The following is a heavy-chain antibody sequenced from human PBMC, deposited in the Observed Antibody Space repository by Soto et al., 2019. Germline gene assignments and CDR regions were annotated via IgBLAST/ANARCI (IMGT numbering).Heavy chain of an antibody. Sequence: AAVKVSCKASGYTFTSYYMHWVRQAPGQGXEWMGIINPSGGSTSYAQKFQGRVTMTRDTSTSTVYMELSSLRSEDTAVYYCARQDVDTAMVYYYYGMDVWGQGTTVTVCS. CDR1: GYTFTSYY. V-gene: IGHV1-46*01. CDR3: ARQDVDTAMVYYYYGMDV. J-gene: IGHJ6*02. CDR2: INPSGGST. D-gene: IGHD5-18*01.